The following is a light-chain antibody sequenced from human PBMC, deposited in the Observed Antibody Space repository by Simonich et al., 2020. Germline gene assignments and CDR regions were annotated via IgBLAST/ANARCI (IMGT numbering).Light chain of an antibody. CDR3: QVWDSSSDHPV. J-gene: IGLJ3*02. V-gene: IGLV3-21*03. CDR1: NIGSKS. Sequence: SYVLTQPPSVSVAPGKTARITCGGNNIGSKSVHGYQQKPGQAPLLVVYENSDRPSGIPERFSGSNSGNTATLTISRVEAGDEADYYCQVWDSSSDHPVFGGGTKLTVL. CDR2: ENS.